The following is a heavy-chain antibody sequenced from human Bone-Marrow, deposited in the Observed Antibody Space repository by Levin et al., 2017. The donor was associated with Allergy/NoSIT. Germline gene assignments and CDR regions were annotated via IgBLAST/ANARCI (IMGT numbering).Heavy chain of an antibody. V-gene: IGHV3-48*04. CDR3: VRAIIWFGELSPNFEY. J-gene: IGHJ4*02. CDR1: GFTFSNFG. D-gene: IGHD3-10*01. Sequence: PGGSLRLSCAASGFTFSNFGMNWVRQAPGKGLEWLAYISTTSKTTYYAASVKGRLTISRDNAKSSLNLHINSLRVEDTALYYCVRAIIWFGELSPNFEYWGLGTLVTVSS. CDR2: ISTTSKTT.